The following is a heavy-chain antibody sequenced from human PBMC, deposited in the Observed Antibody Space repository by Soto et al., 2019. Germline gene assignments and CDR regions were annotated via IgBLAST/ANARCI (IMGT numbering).Heavy chain of an antibody. CDR1: GGTFSSYA. CDR2: IIPIFGTA. D-gene: IGHD2-2*01. J-gene: IGHJ6*02. Sequence: ASVKVSCKASGGTFSSYAISWVRQAPGQGLEWMGGIIPIFGTANYAQKFQGRVTITADESTSTAYMELSSLRSEDTAVYYCASVPKLTQIGYCSSTSCYSYYGMDVWGQGTTVTVSS. V-gene: IGHV1-69*13. CDR3: ASVPKLTQIGYCSSTSCYSYYGMDV.